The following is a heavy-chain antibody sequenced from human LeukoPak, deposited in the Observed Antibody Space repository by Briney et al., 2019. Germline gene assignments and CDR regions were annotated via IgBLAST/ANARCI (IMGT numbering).Heavy chain of an antibody. CDR2: ISGDGTAR. J-gene: IGHJ5*02. V-gene: IGHV3-74*01. Sequence: GGTLRLSCAASGFTSSSYWMHWVRQVPGKGLVWVSRISGDGTARNYADSVKGRFTISRDDAKNTVDLQMNSLRGEDTAVYYCVRGRGSYGWFDPWGQGTLVTVSS. D-gene: IGHD3-10*01. CDR3: VRGRGSYGWFDP. CDR1: GFTSSSYW.